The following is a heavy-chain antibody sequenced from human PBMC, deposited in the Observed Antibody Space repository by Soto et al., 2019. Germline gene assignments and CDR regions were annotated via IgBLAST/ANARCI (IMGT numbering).Heavy chain of an antibody. D-gene: IGHD2-8*01. V-gene: IGHV3-74*01. CDR3: ARVIGGYCTNGVCPPPGWFDP. CDR1: GFTFSSYW. CDR2: INSDGSST. Sequence: LGVSCAASGFTFSSYWMHRVRQAAGKGLEWVSRINSDGSSTSYADSVKGRFTISRDNAKNTLYLQMNRLRAEDTAVYYCARVIGGYCTNGVCPPPGWFDPWGQGTLVTVSS. J-gene: IGHJ5*02.